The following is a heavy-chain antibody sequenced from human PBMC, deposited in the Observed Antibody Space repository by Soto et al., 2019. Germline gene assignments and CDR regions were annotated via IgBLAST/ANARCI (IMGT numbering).Heavy chain of an antibody. V-gene: IGHV5-51*01. J-gene: IGHJ4*02. CDR3: AKYPNSGHGFAEY. Sequence: GESLKISCKGLGNSFNNWIGWVRQMPGKGLEWVGIIYPGDSDTRYSPSFQGQVTISADKSISTAYLQWSSLKPSDTAVYYCAKYPNSGHGFAEYWGQGTLVTVSS. CDR1: GNSFNNW. D-gene: IGHD5-12*01. CDR2: IYPGDSDT.